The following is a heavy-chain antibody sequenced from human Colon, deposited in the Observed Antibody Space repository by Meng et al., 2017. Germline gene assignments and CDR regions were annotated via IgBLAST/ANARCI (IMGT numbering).Heavy chain of an antibody. Sequence: KPSEPLSLPCPVSRGPTPPYVGSWIRQSPRRGLGWLGHIHDTGTSNYSPSLGSRVTISLDTSRSHFSLKLTSLTAADTAVYYCARGYKWFDLDPWGQGTLVTVSS. J-gene: IGHJ5*02. D-gene: IGHD3-10*01. CDR1: RGPTPPYV. CDR2: IHDTGTS. V-gene: IGHV4-59*01. CDR3: ARGYKWFDLDP.